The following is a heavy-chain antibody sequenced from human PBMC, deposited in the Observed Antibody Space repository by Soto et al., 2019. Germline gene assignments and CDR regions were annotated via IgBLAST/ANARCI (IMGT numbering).Heavy chain of an antibody. Sequence: LETLPHTSTVEGGSCIGYGWSWIRQPPGKGLEWIGGINHSGSTNYNPSLKSRVTISVDTSKNQFSLRLSSVTAADTAVYYCAGGRGDYYYGMDVWGQGTTVTVSS. CDR3: AGGRGDYYYGMDV. CDR2: INHSGST. D-gene: IGHD3-10*01. CDR1: GGSCIGYG. V-gene: IGHV4-34*01. J-gene: IGHJ6*02.